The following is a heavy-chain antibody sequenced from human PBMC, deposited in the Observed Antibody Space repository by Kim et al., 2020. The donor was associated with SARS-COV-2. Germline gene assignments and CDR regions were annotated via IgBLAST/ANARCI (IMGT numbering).Heavy chain of an antibody. CDR2: ISGSGGST. D-gene: IGHD3-22*01. V-gene: IGHV3-23*01. CDR1: GFTFSSYA. CDR3: ANDYYDSSGYYYPGAFDI. J-gene: IGHJ3*02. Sequence: GGSLRLSCAASGFTFSSYAMSWVRQAPGKGLEWVSAISGSGGSTYYADSVKGRFTISRDTSKNTLYLQMNSLRAEDTAIYYCANDYYDSSGYYYPGAFDIWSQETMLTVSS.